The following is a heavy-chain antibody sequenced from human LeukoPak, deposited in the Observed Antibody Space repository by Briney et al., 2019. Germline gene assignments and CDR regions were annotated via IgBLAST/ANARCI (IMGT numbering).Heavy chain of an antibody. V-gene: IGHV3-74*01. CDR1: GFTFSSYW. J-gene: IGHJ4*02. D-gene: IGHD6-13*01. CDR3: ARDRAATDLDY. Sequence: GGSLRLSCAASGFTFSSYWMYWVRQAPGKGLVWVSRIDGDGSGTSYADSVKGRFTISRDNTKNTLYLQMDSLRADDTAVYFCARDRAATDLDYWGQGTLVTVSS. CDR2: IDGDGSGT.